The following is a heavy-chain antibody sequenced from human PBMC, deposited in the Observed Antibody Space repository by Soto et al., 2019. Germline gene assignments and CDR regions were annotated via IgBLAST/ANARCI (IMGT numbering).Heavy chain of an antibody. CDR3: ARAAGYYRGRHFDF. CDR1: GFSLRTTGMR. D-gene: IGHD3-10*01. Sequence: SGPTLVNPTQTLTPTCTFSGFSLRTTGMRVSWIRQPPGKALEWLARIDWDDDKFYSTSLKTRLTISKDTSENQVVLTMTNIDPVDTATYYCARAAGYYRGRHFDFWGQGTLVTVSS. V-gene: IGHV2-70*04. CDR2: IDWDDDK. J-gene: IGHJ4*02.